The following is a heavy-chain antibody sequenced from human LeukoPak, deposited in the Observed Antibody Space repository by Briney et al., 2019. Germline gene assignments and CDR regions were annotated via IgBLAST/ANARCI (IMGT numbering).Heavy chain of an antibody. D-gene: IGHD2-2*01. J-gene: IGHJ4*02. V-gene: IGHV3-33*06. Sequence: GGSLRVSCAASGFTFSSYAMYWVRQAPGKGLEWVASIWYDGSDKYYRDSVKGRFTISRDNSKNTLYLQMNSLRAEGTAVYYCAKDRAEKYAFDYWGQGTLVTVSS. CDR3: AKDRAEKYAFDY. CDR2: IWYDGSDK. CDR1: GFTFSSYA.